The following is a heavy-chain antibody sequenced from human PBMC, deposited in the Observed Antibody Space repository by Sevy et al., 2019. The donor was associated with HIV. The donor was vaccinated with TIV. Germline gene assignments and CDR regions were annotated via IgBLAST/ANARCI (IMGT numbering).Heavy chain of an antibody. J-gene: IGHJ4*02. CDR3: AREPYFFDKSGYYWDY. Sequence: GSLRLSCAVSGVSVSSDTYYWSWIRQPPGKGLEWIGYVYHTGSTNYSPSFKSRVTISVDTSKNQFSLRRFSVAAADTAVYYCAREPYFFDKSGYYWDYWGQGALVTVSS. CDR2: VYHTGST. V-gene: IGHV4-61*01. D-gene: IGHD3-22*01. CDR1: GVSVSSDTYY.